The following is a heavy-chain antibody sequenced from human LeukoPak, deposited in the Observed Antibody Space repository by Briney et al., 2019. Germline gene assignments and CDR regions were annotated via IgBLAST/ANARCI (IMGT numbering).Heavy chain of an antibody. D-gene: IGHD3-10*01. CDR2: IFDGGST. CDR1: EFTVSSNY. J-gene: IGHJ4*02. CDR3: ARDGWFGELLQTGGFLDY. Sequence: GGSLRLSCAASEFTVSSNYMSWVRQAPGKGLEWVSVIFDGGSTYYADSVKGRFTISRDNSKNTMFLQMNSLRAEDTAVYYCARDGWFGELLQTGGFLDYWGQGTLVTVSS. V-gene: IGHV3-66*01.